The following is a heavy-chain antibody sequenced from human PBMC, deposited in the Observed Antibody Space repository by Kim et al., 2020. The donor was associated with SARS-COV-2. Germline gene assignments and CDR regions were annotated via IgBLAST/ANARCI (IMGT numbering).Heavy chain of an antibody. V-gene: IGHV3-48*02. CDR3: ARGFSDLGYNYYYMDV. Sequence: VKGRFTSSRDDAKKSLYLQMNSLRDEDTAVYYCARGFSDLGYNYYYMDVWGQGTTVTVSS. J-gene: IGHJ6*02. D-gene: IGHD3-10*01.